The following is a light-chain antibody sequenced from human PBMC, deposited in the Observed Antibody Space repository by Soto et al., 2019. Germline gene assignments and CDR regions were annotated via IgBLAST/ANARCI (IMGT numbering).Light chain of an antibody. Sequence: QSTLTQLAYVSGSPGQSVTISCTGTSSDVGGYNYVSWYQQHPGKAPKLMIYDVSNRPSGVSNRFSGSKSGNTASLTISGLQAEDEADYYCSSYTSSSTVVFGGGTQLTVL. CDR3: SSYTSSSTVV. J-gene: IGLJ2*01. CDR1: SSDVGGYNY. CDR2: DVS. V-gene: IGLV2-14*01.